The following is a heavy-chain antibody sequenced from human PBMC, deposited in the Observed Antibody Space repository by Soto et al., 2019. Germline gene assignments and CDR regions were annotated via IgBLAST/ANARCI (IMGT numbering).Heavy chain of an antibody. Sequence: SETLSLTCAVYGGSFSGYYWSWIRQPPGKGLEWIGEINHSGSTNYNPSLKSRVTISVDTSKNQFSLKLSSVTAADTAVYYCSRVLLTWIQPDYYYYGMDVWGQGTTVTVSS. D-gene: IGHD5-18*01. CDR3: SRVLLTWIQPDYYYYGMDV. CDR2: INHSGST. V-gene: IGHV4-34*09. J-gene: IGHJ6*02. CDR1: GGSFSGYY.